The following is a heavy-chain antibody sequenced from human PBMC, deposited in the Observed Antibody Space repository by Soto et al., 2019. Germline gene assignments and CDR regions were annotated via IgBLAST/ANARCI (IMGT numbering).Heavy chain of an antibody. CDR1: AYTFTNYA. V-gene: IGHV1-18*01. D-gene: IGHD2-15*01. CDR2: ISGDNGNT. J-gene: IGHJ4*02. CDR3: ATGLLGYCSGGSCYSDS. Sequence: QVQLVQSGAEVKNPGASVRVSCQTSAYTFTNYAVSWVRQAPGQGLEWMGWISGDNGNTIYAQKFQGRVTMTTDTSTRKAYMELRSLRSADTAVYYCATGLLGYCSGGSCYSDSWGQGTLVTVSS.